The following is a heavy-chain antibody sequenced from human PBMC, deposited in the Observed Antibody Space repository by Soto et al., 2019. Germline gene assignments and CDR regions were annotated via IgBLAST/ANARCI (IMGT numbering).Heavy chain of an antibody. D-gene: IGHD2-15*01. V-gene: IGHV1-46*01. Sequence: GASVKVSCKASGYTFTSYYMHWVRQAPGQGLEWMGIINPSGGSTSYAQKFQGRVTMTRDTSTSTVYMELSSLRSEDTAVYYCASEGYCSGGSCYPRPMDVWGQGTTVTVSS. CDR2: INPSGGST. CDR3: ASEGYCSGGSCYPRPMDV. J-gene: IGHJ6*02. CDR1: GYTFTSYY.